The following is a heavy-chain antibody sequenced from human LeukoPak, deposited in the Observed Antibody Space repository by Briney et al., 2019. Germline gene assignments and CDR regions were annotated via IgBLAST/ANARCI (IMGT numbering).Heavy chain of an antibody. CDR2: INHSGST. CDR1: GASFSGYY. V-gene: IGHV4-34*01. J-gene: IGHJ4*02. Sequence: SETLSLTCAVYGASFSGYYWSWIRQPPGKGLEWIGEINHSGSTNYNPSLKSRVTISVDTSKNQFSLKLSSVTAADTAVYYCSRTSIYYDSSGYRYWGQGTLVTVSS. D-gene: IGHD3-22*01. CDR3: SRTSIYYDSSGYRY.